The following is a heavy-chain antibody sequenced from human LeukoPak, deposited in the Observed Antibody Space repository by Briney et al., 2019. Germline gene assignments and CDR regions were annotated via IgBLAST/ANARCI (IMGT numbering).Heavy chain of an antibody. CDR2: ISFDGTNK. CDR3: ARDLISWYYFDY. V-gene: IGHV3-30*04. CDR1: GFTFSSYA. D-gene: IGHD6-13*01. J-gene: IGHJ4*02. Sequence: GGSLRLSCAASGFTFSSYAMHWVRQAPGKGQEWVAVISFDGTNKHYADSVKGRFTISRDNSKNTLYLQMNSLRPEDTAVYFCARDLISWYYFDYWGQGTLVTVSS.